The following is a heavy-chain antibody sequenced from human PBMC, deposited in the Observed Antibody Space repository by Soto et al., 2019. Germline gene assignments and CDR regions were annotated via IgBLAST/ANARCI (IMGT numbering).Heavy chain of an antibody. CDR3: ARVVVGIYYDSSGYYEGAFDI. CDR2: IIPIFGTA. D-gene: IGHD3-22*01. J-gene: IGHJ3*02. Sequence: SVKVSCKASGCTFSSYAISWVRKAPGQGLEWMGGIIPIFGTANYAQKFQGRVTITADESTSTAYMELSSLRSEDTAVYYCARVVVGIYYDSSGYYEGAFDIWGQGTMVTVSS. CDR1: GCTFSSYA. V-gene: IGHV1-69*13.